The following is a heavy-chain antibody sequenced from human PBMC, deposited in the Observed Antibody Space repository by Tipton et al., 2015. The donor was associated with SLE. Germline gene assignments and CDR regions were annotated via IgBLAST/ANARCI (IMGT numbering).Heavy chain of an antibody. Sequence: TLSLTCSVSGGSITSYYWSWIRQPPGKGLEWIGHIYHSDYTSYNPSLKSRVFISIDTSKKQFSLKLSSVTAADTAVYYCARETLTGTITFWGQGTLVTVSS. J-gene: IGHJ1*01. CDR3: ARETLTGTITF. V-gene: IGHV4-59*12. CDR1: GGSITSYY. D-gene: IGHD1-7*01. CDR2: IYHSDYT.